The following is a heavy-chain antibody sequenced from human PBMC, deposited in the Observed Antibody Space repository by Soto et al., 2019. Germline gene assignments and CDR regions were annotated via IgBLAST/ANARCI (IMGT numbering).Heavy chain of an antibody. CDR2: IHHRGTT. CDR1: SGSISTNNW. CDR3: STGSSCCSSTGRICWYLDL. J-gene: IGHJ2*01. Sequence: QVQLQESGPGLLKPSGTLSLTCAVSSGSISTNNWWRWVRQPPGEGLEWIGEIHHRGTTNYTPSLTSRVTMSVDKSKDQFSLRLNPVTAADTGMYYCSTGSSCCSSTGRICWYLDLWGRGTVVSVSS. V-gene: IGHV4-4*02. D-gene: IGHD2-2*01.